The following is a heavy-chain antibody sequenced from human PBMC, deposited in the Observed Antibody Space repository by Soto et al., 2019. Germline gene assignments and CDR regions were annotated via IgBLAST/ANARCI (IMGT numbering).Heavy chain of an antibody. V-gene: IGHV3-33*08. CDR1: GFSFSDYG. Sequence: QVQLVESGGGVVQPGRSLRLSCADSGFSFSDYGMHWVRQAPGKGLEWVALIYYDGSNEHYADSVQGRFTISRDNSKNTLYLQMNSLRAEDTAVYYCARDRGSDSDAFHIWGQGTVVAVSS. D-gene: IGHD1-26*01. CDR3: ARDRGSDSDAFHI. CDR2: IYYDGSNE. J-gene: IGHJ3*02.